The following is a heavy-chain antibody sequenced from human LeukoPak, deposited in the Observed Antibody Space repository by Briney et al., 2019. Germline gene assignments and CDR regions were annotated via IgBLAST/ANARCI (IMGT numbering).Heavy chain of an antibody. J-gene: IGHJ4*02. CDR2: IIPIFGTA. CDR3: ARDRGIVVVAATSWSFEYYFDY. D-gene: IGHD2-15*01. CDR1: GGTFSSYA. Sequence: SVKVSCKASGGTFSSYAISWVRQAPGQGLEWMGGIIPIFGTANYAQKFQGRVTITADESTSTAYMELSSLRSEDTAVYYCARDRGIVVVAATSWSFEYYFDYWGQGTLVTVSS. V-gene: IGHV1-69*13.